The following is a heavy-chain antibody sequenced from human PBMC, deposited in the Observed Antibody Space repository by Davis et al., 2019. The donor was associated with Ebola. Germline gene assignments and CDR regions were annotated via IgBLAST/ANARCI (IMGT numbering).Heavy chain of an antibody. CDR2: ISGSGGST. CDR1: GFTFSSYA. Sequence: PGGSLRLSCAASGFTFSSYAMSWVRQAPGKGLEWVSAISGSGGSTYYADSVKGRFTISRDNSKNTLYLQMNSLRAEDTAVYYCAKVDTVTFSGVYYYYGMDVWGQGTTVTVSS. CDR3: AKVDTVTFSGVYYYYGMDV. D-gene: IGHD4-17*01. J-gene: IGHJ6*02. V-gene: IGHV3-23*01.